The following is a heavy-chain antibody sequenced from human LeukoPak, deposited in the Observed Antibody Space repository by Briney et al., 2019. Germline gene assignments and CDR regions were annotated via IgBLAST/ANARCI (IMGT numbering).Heavy chain of an antibody. V-gene: IGHV3-7*01. CDR2: INKDARQT. CDR1: GFTFRTSW. Sequence: GGSLRLTCVVSGFTFRTSWMAWVRQAPGKGREGLANINKDARQTYYVDSVKGRFTISRDNAENSLYLQMNSLRAEDTAVYYCATSLDAPGNYWGQGSLVTVSS. CDR3: ATSLDAPGNY. D-gene: IGHD3-9*01. J-gene: IGHJ4*02.